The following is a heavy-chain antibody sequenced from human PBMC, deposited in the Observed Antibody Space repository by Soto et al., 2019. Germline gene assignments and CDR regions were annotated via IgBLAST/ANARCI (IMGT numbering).Heavy chain of an antibody. V-gene: IGHV4-61*01. Sequence: PSETLSLTCTVSGGSVSSGSYYWSWIRQPPGKGLEWIGYIYYSGSTNYNPSLKSRVTISVDTSKNQFSLKLSSVTAADTAVYYCARVPCGGDCYSLFGWFDPWGQGTLVTVS. CDR3: ARVPCGGDCYSLFGWFDP. CDR2: IYYSGST. J-gene: IGHJ5*02. D-gene: IGHD2-21*02. CDR1: GGSVSSGSYY.